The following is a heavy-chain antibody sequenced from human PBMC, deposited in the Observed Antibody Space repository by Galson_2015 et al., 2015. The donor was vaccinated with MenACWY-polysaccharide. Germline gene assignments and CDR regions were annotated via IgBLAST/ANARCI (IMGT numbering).Heavy chain of an antibody. V-gene: IGHV3-23*01. CDR2: ISAGGESA. CDR3: TKSPRGIGGTDFDY. D-gene: IGHD1-7*01. J-gene: IGHJ4*02. CDR1: GFTFSSYA. Sequence: SLRLSCAASGFTFSSYAMNWVRQAPGKGLQWVSSISAGGESAYYADSVKGRFTISRDNSKNTLFLQMNSLRAEDTALYYCTKSPRGIGGTDFDYWGQGTLVTVSS.